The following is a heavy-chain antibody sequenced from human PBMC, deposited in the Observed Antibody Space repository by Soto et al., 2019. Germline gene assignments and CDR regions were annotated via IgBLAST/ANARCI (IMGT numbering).Heavy chain of an antibody. CDR2: IYRSGNA. D-gene: IGHD3-3*01. Sequence: QMQLQESGPGLLKPSQTLSLTCTVSGCSISRGGYYWSWIRQLPGKGLEWMGYIYRSGNAYDNPSLGSRMTISVDTSKIQFSLKLTSVTAEDTAVYYCAGTNDFSRGSFFYSGLDVWCHGTTVTVSS. CDR1: GCSISRGGYY. J-gene: IGHJ6*02. V-gene: IGHV4-31*03. CDR3: AGTNDFSRGSFFYSGLDV.